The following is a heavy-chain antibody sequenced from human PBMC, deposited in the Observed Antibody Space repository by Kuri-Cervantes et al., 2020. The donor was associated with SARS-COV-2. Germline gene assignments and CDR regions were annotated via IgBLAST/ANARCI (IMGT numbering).Heavy chain of an antibody. J-gene: IGHJ6*03. CDR3: ARHYDFWSGYPLATYYYYMDV. CDR2: INPNSGGT. Sequence: ASVKVSCKASGYTFTGYYMHWVRQAPGQGLEWMGWINPNSGGTNYAQKFQGRVTMTRDTSISTAYMELSRLRSDDTAVYYCARHYDFWSGYPLATYYYYMDVWGKGTTVTVSS. V-gene: IGHV1-2*02. D-gene: IGHD3-3*01. CDR1: GYTFTGYY.